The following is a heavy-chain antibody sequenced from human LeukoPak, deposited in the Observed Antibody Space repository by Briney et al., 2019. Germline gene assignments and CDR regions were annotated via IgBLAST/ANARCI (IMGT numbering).Heavy chain of an antibody. CDR1: DGSISSYY. CDR2: VSYSGTT. Sequence: SETLSLTCTVSDGSISSYYWSWIRLPPGKGLEYIGYVSYSGTTNYNPSLKSPLTISLDTSKIQISLRLSSVTAADTAVYYCARFRSAVAGTYNYYYLDVWGKGTTVTVSS. J-gene: IGHJ6*03. D-gene: IGHD6-19*01. CDR3: ARFRSAVAGTYNYYYLDV. V-gene: IGHV4-59*01.